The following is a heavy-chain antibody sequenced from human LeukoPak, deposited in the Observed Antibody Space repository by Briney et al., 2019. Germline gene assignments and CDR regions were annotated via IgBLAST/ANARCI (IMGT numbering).Heavy chain of an antibody. Sequence: EGSLRLSCVASGFTFTKCAMSWIRQAPGKGLEWVAIITATGDTAYYADSVKGRFTISRDNSRNTVYMQMDSLRAEDTAIYYCARDRNSDWYSPLDYWGQGSQVTVSP. CDR2: ITATGDTA. D-gene: IGHD6-19*01. J-gene: IGHJ4*02. CDR3: ARDRNSDWYSPLDY. V-gene: IGHV3-23*01. CDR1: GFTFTKCA.